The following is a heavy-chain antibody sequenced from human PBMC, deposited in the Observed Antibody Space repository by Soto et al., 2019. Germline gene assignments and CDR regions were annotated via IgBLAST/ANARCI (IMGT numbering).Heavy chain of an antibody. CDR3: ARWKWGYYYGMDV. J-gene: IGHJ6*02. CDR2: IDPSDSYT. CDR1: GYSFTSYW. D-gene: IGHD1-26*01. Sequence: PGESLKISCKGSGYSFTSYWISWVLQMPWKGLEWMGRIDPSDSYTNYSPSFQGHVTISADKSISTAYLQWSSLKASDTAMYYCARWKWGYYYGMDVWGQGTTVTVSS. V-gene: IGHV5-10-1*01.